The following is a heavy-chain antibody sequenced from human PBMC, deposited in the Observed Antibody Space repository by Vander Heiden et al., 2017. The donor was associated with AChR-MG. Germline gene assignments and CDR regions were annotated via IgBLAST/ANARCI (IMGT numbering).Heavy chain of an antibody. CDR1: GASLATGADY. Sequence: QVQLQESGPGLVKPSQTLSLTCTVSGASLATGADYWSWIRQPAGKGLQWIGRIYATGSTGYNPSLKSRVTMSMDKSKNQFSLNVTSVTAADTATYYCARGRDYVNLYFDVWGLGTLVTVSS. J-gene: IGHJ2*01. CDR3: ARGRDYVNLYFDV. D-gene: IGHD4-17*01. V-gene: IGHV4-61*02. CDR2: IYATGST.